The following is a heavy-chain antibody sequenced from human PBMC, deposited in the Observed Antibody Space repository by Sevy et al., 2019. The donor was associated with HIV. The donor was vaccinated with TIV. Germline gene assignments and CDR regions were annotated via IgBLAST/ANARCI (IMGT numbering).Heavy chain of an antibody. V-gene: IGHV3-33*01. Sequence: GGSLRLSCAASGFTFSTYGMHWVRQAPGKGLEWVAIIWYDGSKKYYADSVKGRFTISRDSSKNILFLQMNSLRAEDTAVYYCARGICSSTSCYLDYWGRGTLVTVSS. CDR1: GFTFSTYG. D-gene: IGHD2-2*01. CDR2: IWYDGSKK. J-gene: IGHJ4*02. CDR3: ARGICSSTSCYLDY.